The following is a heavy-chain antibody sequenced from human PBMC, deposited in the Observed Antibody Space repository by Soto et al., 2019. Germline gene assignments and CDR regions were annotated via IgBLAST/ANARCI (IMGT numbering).Heavy chain of an antibody. CDR1: GYSFTSYW. CDR3: ARRDGYYYGSGTYTGVDY. Sequence: LGESLKISCKGSGYSFTSYWIGWVRQMPGKGLEWMGIIYPGDSDTRYSPSFQGQVTISADKSISTAYLQWSSLKASDTAMYYCARRDGYYYGSGTYTGVDYWGQGTLVTVSS. CDR2: IYPGDSDT. D-gene: IGHD3-10*01. J-gene: IGHJ4*02. V-gene: IGHV5-51*01.